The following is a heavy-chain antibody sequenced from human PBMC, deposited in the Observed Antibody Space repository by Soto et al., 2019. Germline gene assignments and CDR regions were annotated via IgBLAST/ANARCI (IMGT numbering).Heavy chain of an antibody. CDR3: ATHIVVVVAATRGVGYFQH. V-gene: IGHV3-23*01. CDR2: ISGSGGST. CDR1: GFTFSSYA. Sequence: EVQLLESGGGLVQPGGSLRLSCAASGFTFSSYAMSWVRQAPGKGLEWVSAISGSGGSTYYADSVKGRFTISRDNSKNTLYLQMNGLRAEDTAVYYCATHIVVVVAATRGVGYFQHWGQGSLVTVSS. D-gene: IGHD2-15*01. J-gene: IGHJ1*01.